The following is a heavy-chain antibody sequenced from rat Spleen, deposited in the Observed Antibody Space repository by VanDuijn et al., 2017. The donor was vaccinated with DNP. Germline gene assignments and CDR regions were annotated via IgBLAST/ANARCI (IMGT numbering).Heavy chain of an antibody. Sequence: EVQLVETGGSLVQPGKSLKLTCATSGFTFSNAWMHWVRQSPEKQLEWVAQIKAKSNNYATYYAESVKGRFTISRDDSKSSVYLQMNSLKEEDTAIYYCTCTIAAGNWFAYWGQGTLVTVSS. D-gene: IGHD1-2*01. CDR3: TCTIAAGNWFAY. V-gene: IGHV6-8*01. CDR2: IKAKSNNYAT. J-gene: IGHJ3*01. CDR1: GFTFSNAW.